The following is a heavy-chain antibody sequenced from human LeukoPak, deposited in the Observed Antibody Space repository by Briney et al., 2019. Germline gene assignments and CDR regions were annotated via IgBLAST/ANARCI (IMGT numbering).Heavy chain of an antibody. J-gene: IGHJ4*02. Sequence: GGSLRLSCAASGFTFKNYNMVWVRQAPGKGLEWVSFIFSTSTYIYYRDSVRGRFTISRDNAKNSLFLQMDSLTVEDTAIYYCAGDFYDGFALDYWGQGIPVTVSS. CDR1: GFTFKNYN. CDR3: AGDFYDGFALDY. D-gene: IGHD2/OR15-2a*01. CDR2: IFSTSTYI. V-gene: IGHV3-21*01.